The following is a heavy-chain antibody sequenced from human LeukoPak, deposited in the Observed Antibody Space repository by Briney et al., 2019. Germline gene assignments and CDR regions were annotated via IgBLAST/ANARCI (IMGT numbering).Heavy chain of an antibody. CDR3: ARDSAVAGTGDY. Sequence: PGGSLRLSCAASGFTFSSYAMSWVRQAPGKGLGWVSAISGSGGSTYYADSVKGRFTISRDNSKNTLYLQMNSLRAEDTAVYYCARDSAVAGTGDYWGQGTLVTVSS. J-gene: IGHJ4*02. CDR2: ISGSGGST. D-gene: IGHD6-19*01. CDR1: GFTFSSYA. V-gene: IGHV3-23*01.